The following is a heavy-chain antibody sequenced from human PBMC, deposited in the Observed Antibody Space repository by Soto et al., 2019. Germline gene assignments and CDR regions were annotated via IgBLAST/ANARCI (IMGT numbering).Heavy chain of an antibody. CDR2: ISAYNGNT. CDR3: ARENIYSYYDFWSGYYDY. J-gene: IGHJ4*02. Sequence: ASVKVSCKASGYTFTSYGISWVRQAPGQGLEWMGWISAYNGNTNYAQKLQGRVTMTTDTSTSTAYMELRSLRSDDTAVYYCARENIYSYYDFWSGYYDYWGQGTLVTVSS. D-gene: IGHD3-3*01. V-gene: IGHV1-18*01. CDR1: GYTFTSYG.